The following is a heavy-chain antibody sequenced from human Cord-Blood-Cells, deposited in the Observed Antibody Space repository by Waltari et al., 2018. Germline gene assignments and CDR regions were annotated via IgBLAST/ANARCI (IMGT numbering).Heavy chain of an antibody. CDR2: INPRGGST. V-gene: IGHV1-46*01. J-gene: IGHJ4*02. CDR3: ARGGPNGPSY. Sequence: QVQLVQSGAEVKKPGASVKVSCKASGYTFTSYYMHWVRQAPGQGLGWMGIINPRGGSTSYAKKFQGRVTMTRDTSTSTVYMELSSLRSEDTAVYYCARGGPNGPSYWGQGTLVTVSS. CDR1: GYTFTSYY.